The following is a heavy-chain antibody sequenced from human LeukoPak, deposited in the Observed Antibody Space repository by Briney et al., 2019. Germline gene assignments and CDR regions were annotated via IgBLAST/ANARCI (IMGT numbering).Heavy chain of an antibody. V-gene: IGHV1-69*13. D-gene: IGHD3-10*01. CDR1: GGTFSSYA. Sequence: GASVKVSCKASGGTFSSYAISWVRQAPGQGLEWMGGIIPIFGTANYAQKFQGRVTITADESTSTAYMELSSLRSEDTAVYYCARDRGPLSGDRPFDFWGQGTLVTVSS. CDR2: IIPIFGTA. CDR3: ARDRGPLSGDRPFDF. J-gene: IGHJ4*02.